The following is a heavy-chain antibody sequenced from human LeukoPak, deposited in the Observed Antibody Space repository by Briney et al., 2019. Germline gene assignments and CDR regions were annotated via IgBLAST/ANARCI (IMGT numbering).Heavy chain of an antibody. J-gene: IGHJ4*02. CDR1: GDSISSSNSY. CDR2: IYYSGNT. D-gene: IGHD3-16*01. Sequence: SETLSLTCTVSGDSISSSNSYWGWIRQPPGKGLEWIGSIYYSGNTYYNASLKSRVTISVDTSKNQFSLKLSSVTAADTAVYYCARAPYGDNGYTAEVADYWGQGTLVTVSS. CDR3: ARAPYGDNGYTAEVADY. V-gene: IGHV4-39*07.